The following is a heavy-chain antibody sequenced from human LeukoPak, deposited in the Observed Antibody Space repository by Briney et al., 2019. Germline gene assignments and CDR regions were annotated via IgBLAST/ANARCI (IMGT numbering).Heavy chain of an antibody. Sequence: SETLSLTCTVSGASISSNHWSWIRQPPGKVLEWIGYIYYSGSPNYDPSLKSQVTMSLDTSKNQFALELSSVTAADTAVYYCASSLAIAAAPLRFWGQGTLVTVSS. J-gene: IGHJ4*02. CDR2: IYYSGSP. V-gene: IGHV4-59*13. CDR3: ASSLAIAAAPLRF. D-gene: IGHD6-13*01. CDR1: GASISSNH.